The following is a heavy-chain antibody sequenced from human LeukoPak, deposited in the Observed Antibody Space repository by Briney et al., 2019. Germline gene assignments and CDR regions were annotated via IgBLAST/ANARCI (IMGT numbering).Heavy chain of an antibody. CDR1: GGSFSGYY. CDR2: INHSGST. CDR3: ARGRVVVVPNYYYYYYMDV. D-gene: IGHD3-22*01. J-gene: IGHJ6*03. V-gene: IGHV4-34*01. Sequence: SETLSLTCAVYGGSFSGYYWSWIRQPPGKGLEWIGEINHSGSTNYNPSLKSRVTISVDTSKNQFSLKLSSVTAADTAVYYCARGRVVVVPNYYYYYYMDVWGKGTTVTVSS.